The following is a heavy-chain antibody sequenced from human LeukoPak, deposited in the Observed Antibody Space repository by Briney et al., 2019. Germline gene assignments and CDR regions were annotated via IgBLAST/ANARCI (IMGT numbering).Heavy chain of an antibody. CDR3: ETGAPADAFDI. J-gene: IGHJ3*02. CDR2: ISSSSTI. CDR1: GFTFSSYS. D-gene: IGHD1-1*01. Sequence: GGSLRLSCAASGFTFSSYSMNWVRQAPGKGLEWVSYISSSSTIYYADSVKGRFTISRDNAKNSLYLQMNSLRAEDTAVYYCETGAPADAFDIWGQGTMVTVSS. V-gene: IGHV3-48*01.